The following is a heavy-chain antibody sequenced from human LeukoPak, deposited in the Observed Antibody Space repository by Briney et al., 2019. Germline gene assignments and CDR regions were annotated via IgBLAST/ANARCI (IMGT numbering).Heavy chain of an antibody. D-gene: IGHD6-13*01. CDR1: GGSISSGSYY. V-gene: IGHV4-61*02. J-gene: IGHJ5*02. Sequence: SQTLSLTCTVSGGSISSGSYYWSWIRQPAGKGLEWIGRIYTSGSTNYNPSLKSRVTMSVDTSKNQFSLKLSSVTAADTAVYYCARDEHSSSWFADWFDPWGQGTLVTVSS. CDR2: IYTSGST. CDR3: ARDEHSSSWFADWFDP.